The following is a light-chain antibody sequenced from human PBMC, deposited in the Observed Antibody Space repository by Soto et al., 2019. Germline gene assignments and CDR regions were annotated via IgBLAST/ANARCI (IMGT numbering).Light chain of an antibody. Sequence: QSVLTQPASVSGSPGQSITISCTGTSSDVGSYNLVSWYQQHPGKAPKLMIYEGSKGPSGVSNRFSGSKSGNTASLTISGLQAEDEADYYCCSYAGSSIHVVFGGGTKVTVL. CDR1: SSDVGSYNL. CDR3: CSYAGSSIHVV. J-gene: IGLJ2*01. V-gene: IGLV2-23*01. CDR2: EGS.